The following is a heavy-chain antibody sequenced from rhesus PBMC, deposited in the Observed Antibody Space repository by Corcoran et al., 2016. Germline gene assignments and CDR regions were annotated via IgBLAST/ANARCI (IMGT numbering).Heavy chain of an antibody. CDR1: GGSISMGYYY. Sequence: QVQLQESGPGLVKPSATLSLPCAVSGGSISMGYYYWRLLRQAPGKGREWIGYIANSGSTSYNPSLKRRVTISRDTSNNQFSLKLSSVTAADTAVYFCARGYSNYVECFELWGPGALVTVSS. J-gene: IGHJ1*01. CDR2: IANSGST. D-gene: IGHD4-23*01. CDR3: ARGYSNYVECFEL. V-gene: IGHV4-122*02.